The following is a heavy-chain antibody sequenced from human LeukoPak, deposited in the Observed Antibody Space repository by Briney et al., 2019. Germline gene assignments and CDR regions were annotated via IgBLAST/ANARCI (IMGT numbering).Heavy chain of an antibody. CDR3: ARDYYDFWSGYYAFDY. Sequence: GGSLRLSCAASGFTFSSYWMHWVRQAPGKGLVWVSRINSDGSSTSYADSVKGRFTISRDNAKNTLYLQMNSLRAEDTSVYYCARDYYDFWSGYYAFDYWGQGTLVTVSP. J-gene: IGHJ4*02. CDR2: INSDGSST. CDR1: GFTFSSYW. V-gene: IGHV3-74*01. D-gene: IGHD3-3*01.